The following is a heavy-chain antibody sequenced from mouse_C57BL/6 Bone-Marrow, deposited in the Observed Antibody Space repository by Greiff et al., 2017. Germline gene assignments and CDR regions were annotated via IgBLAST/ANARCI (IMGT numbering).Heavy chain of an antibody. CDR3: ARGYDYDHAY. CDR1: GYSFTGYY. Sequence: VQLLQSGPELVKPGASVKISCKASGYSFTGYYMHWVKQSHGNILAWIGYIYPYNGVSSYTQKLKGKATLTVDKSSSPAYMELRSLTSEDSAVYYCARGYDYDHAYWGQGTLVTVSA. J-gene: IGHJ3*01. CDR2: IYPYNGVS. D-gene: IGHD2-4*01. V-gene: IGHV1-31*01.